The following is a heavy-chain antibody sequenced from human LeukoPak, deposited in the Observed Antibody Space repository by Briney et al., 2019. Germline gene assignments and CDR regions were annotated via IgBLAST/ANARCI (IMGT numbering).Heavy chain of an antibody. Sequence: SETLSLTCTVSGGSISSGSYYWSWIRQPPGKGLEWMGSIYYSGSTYYNPSLKSRVTISVDTSKNQFSLKLSSVTAADTAVYYCATDKRWLQFGWFDPWGQGTLVTVSS. D-gene: IGHD5-24*01. CDR1: GGSISSGSYY. J-gene: IGHJ5*02. CDR3: ATDKRWLQFGWFDP. V-gene: IGHV4-39*07. CDR2: IYYSGST.